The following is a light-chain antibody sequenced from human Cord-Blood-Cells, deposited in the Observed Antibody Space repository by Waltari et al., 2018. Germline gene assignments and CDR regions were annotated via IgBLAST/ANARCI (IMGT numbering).Light chain of an antibody. V-gene: IGKV1-39*01. CDR1: QSISSY. CDR2: AAS. J-gene: IGKJ2*01. Sequence: DIQMTQSPSSLSASVGDRVTITCRASQSISSYLNWYQQKPAKAPKLLIYAASSLQSGVPSRFSGSRSGTDFTLTISSLQPEDFATYYCQQSYSTLMYTFGQGTKLEIK. CDR3: QQSYSTLMYT.